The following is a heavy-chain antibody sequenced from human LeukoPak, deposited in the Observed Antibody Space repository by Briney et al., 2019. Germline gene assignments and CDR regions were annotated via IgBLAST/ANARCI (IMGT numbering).Heavy chain of an antibody. CDR3: ARDLEVRFRPLTGYLGY. V-gene: IGHV3-48*02. J-gene: IGHJ4*02. D-gene: IGHD3-9*01. CDR1: GFTFNSYS. CDR2: ISSSSSTI. Sequence: PGGSLRLSCAASGFTFNSYSMNWVRQAPGKGLEWVSYISSSSSTIYYADSVKGRFTISRDNAKNSLYLQMNSLRDEDTAVYYCARDLEVRFRPLTGYLGYWGQGTLVTVSS.